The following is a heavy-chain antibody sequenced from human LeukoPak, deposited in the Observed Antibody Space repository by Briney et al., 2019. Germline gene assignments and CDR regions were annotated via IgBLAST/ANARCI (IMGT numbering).Heavy chain of an antibody. CDR3: AKDRGMFLVGYLDY. D-gene: IGHD2-15*01. V-gene: IGHV3-48*03. Sequence: PGVSLRLSCEASGFTFSTYEMNWVRQTPGKGLEWVSCIGNSGSTIYYADSVKGRFTISRDNAKNSLYLHINSLRAEDTAVYYCAKDRGMFLVGYLDYWGQGTLVTVSS. J-gene: IGHJ4*02. CDR1: GFTFSTYE. CDR2: IGNSGSTI.